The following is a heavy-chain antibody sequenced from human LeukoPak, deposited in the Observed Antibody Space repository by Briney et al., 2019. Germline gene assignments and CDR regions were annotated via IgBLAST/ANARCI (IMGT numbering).Heavy chain of an antibody. CDR3: ASLWELHS. V-gene: IGHV3-48*03. CDR1: GFTYSTFD. J-gene: IGHJ4*02. Sequence: GGSLRLSCAASGFTYSTFDMNWVRQAPGKGLEWISYINSGGDTIYYADSVKGRFTVSRDTAKNSLYLQINSLRAEDTAVYYCASLWELHSWGQGTLVTVSS. D-gene: IGHD1-26*01. CDR2: INSGGDTI.